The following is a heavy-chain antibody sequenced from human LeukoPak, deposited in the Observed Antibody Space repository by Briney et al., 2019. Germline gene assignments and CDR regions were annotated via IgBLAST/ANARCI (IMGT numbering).Heavy chain of an antibody. CDR2: INTNTGNP. J-gene: IGHJ6*02. D-gene: IGHD5-12*01. Sequence: ASVTLSFTASGYTFTIYAMNWVRQAPGQGLEWMGWINTNTGNPTYAQGFTGRFVFSLDTSVSTAYLQISSLKAEDTAVYYCATTGGSDYDSGMIIMEVWGQGTTVTVSS. V-gene: IGHV7-4-1*02. CDR1: GYTFTIYA. CDR3: ATTGGSDYDSGMIIMEV.